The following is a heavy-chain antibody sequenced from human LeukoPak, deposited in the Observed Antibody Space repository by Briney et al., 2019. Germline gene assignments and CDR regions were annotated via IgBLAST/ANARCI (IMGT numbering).Heavy chain of an antibody. CDR1: GYTFTGYY. CDR3: ARVNDAFDI. J-gene: IGHJ3*02. Sequence: ASVKVSCKASGYTFTGYYIHWVRQAPGQGLEWMGWINPHSGGTNYAQKFQGGVTMTRDTSITTAYMELSSLRSDDTAVYYCARVNDAFDIWGQGTMVTVSS. CDR2: INPHSGGT. V-gene: IGHV1-2*02.